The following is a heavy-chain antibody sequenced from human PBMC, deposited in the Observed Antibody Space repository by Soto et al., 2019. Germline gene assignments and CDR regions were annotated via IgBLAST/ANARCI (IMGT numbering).Heavy chain of an antibody. J-gene: IGHJ3*02. CDR3: ARGRLTIQQCFDI. CDR2: IYYSGST. V-gene: IGHV4-31*03. Sequence: PSETLSLTCTVSGGSISSGGYYWSWIRQHPGKGLEWLGYIYYSGSTYYNPSLKSRLVISSDTSQNLFSLRLSSVTAADTGMYFCARGRLTIQQCFDIWGQGTMVTVSS. CDR1: GGSISSGGYY. D-gene: IGHD1-1*01.